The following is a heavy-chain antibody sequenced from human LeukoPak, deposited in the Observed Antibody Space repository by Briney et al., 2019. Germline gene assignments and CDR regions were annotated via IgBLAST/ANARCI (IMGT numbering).Heavy chain of an antibody. CDR1: GFTFSTYS. Sequence: GGSLRLSCAASGFTFSTYSMNWVRQAPGKGLQWVSSISSSSTYMYCADSVTGRFTISRDNAKNSLYLQMNSLRAEDTAVYFCVRGGPAAGLNYWGQGTLVTVSS. CDR2: ISSSSTYM. D-gene: IGHD6-13*01. CDR3: VRGGPAAGLNY. V-gene: IGHV3-21*01. J-gene: IGHJ4*02.